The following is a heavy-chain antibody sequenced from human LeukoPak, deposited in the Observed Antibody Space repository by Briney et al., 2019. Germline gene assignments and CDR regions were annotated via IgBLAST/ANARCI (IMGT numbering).Heavy chain of an antibody. V-gene: IGHV4-59*02. CDR1: GGSVSTYY. D-gene: IGHD4-17*01. CDR3: ARSMTTMTPWDFFYNGMDV. CDR2: IYYSGST. Sequence: SETQSLTCSVSGGSVSTYYWSWIRQPPGKGLEWTAYIYYSGSTNYNPSLTSRVTISVDTSKNQFSLKLTSVTAADTAVYYCARSMTTMTPWDFFYNGMDVWGQGTTVTVSS. J-gene: IGHJ6*02.